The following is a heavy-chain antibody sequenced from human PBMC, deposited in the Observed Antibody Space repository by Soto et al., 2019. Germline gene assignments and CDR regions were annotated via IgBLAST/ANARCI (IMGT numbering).Heavy chain of an antibody. V-gene: IGHV3-30*18. D-gene: IGHD5-12*01. CDR2: ISYDGSNK. CDR3: AKDSQFRPATIKGNFDY. J-gene: IGHJ4*02. Sequence: QVQLVESGGGVVQPGRSLRLSCAASGFTFSSYGMHWVRQAPGKGLEWVAVISYDGSNKYYADSVKGRFTISRDNSKNTLYLQMNSLRAEDTAVYYCAKDSQFRPATIKGNFDYWGQGTLVTVSS. CDR1: GFTFSSYG.